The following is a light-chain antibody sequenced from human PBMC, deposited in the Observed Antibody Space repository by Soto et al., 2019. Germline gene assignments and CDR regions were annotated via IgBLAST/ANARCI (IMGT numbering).Light chain of an antibody. CDR3: QQRSNWPPLT. Sequence: EIVLTQSPATVSLSPGERATLSCRASQSVSSYLAWYQQKPGQAPGLLIYDASNRATGIPARFSGSGSGTDFTLTISSLEPEDFAVYYCQQRSNWPPLTFGGGTKVEIK. CDR2: DAS. J-gene: IGKJ4*01. V-gene: IGKV3-11*01. CDR1: QSVSSY.